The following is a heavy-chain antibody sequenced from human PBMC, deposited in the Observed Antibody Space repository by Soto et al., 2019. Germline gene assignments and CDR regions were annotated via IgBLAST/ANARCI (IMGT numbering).Heavy chain of an antibody. J-gene: IGHJ4*02. V-gene: IGHV5-51*01. D-gene: IGHD4-17*01. Sequence: PGEPLKVSCKGSEYTCTSLWSAWVRQMPGKGLEWMGIIYPGDSDARYSPSFQGQVTMSVDKSISTAYLQWSSLKASDTGIYYCARRYGRHIDYWGQGTLVTVSS. CDR1: EYTCTSLW. CDR2: IYPGDSDA. CDR3: ARRYGRHIDY.